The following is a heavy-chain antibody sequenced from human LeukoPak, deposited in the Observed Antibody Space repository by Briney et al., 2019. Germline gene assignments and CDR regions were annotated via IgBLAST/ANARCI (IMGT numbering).Heavy chain of an antibody. CDR3: ARGALLEMATNFDY. V-gene: IGHV6-1*01. CDR2: TYYRSKWYN. D-gene: IGHD5-24*01. J-gene: IGHJ4*02. Sequence: SQTLSLTCAISGDSVSSNSAAWNWIRQSPSRGLEWMGRTYYRSKWYNDYAVSVKSRITINPDTSKNQFSLQLNSVTPEDTAVYYCARGALLEMATNFDYWGQGTLVTVSS. CDR1: GDSVSSNSAA.